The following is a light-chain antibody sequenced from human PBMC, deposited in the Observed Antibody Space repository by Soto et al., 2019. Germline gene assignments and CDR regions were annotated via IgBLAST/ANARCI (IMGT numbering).Light chain of an antibody. CDR1: QGISNY. J-gene: IGKJ3*01. CDR3: QKYNSAPLVS. CDR2: AAS. Sequence: DIQMTQSPSSLSASVGDRVTITCRAIQGISNYLAWYQQKPGKVPKLLIYAASTLQSGVPSRFSGSGSGTDFTPTISSLQPEDVATYCCQKYNSAPLVSFGPGTKVDIK. V-gene: IGKV1-27*01.